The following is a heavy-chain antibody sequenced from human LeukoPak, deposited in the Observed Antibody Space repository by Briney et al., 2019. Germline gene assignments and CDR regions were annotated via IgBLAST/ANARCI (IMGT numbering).Heavy chain of an antibody. V-gene: IGHV5-51*01. CDR2: IYPGDSDT. Sequence: KRGESLKISCKGSGYSFTSYWIDWVRQMPGKGLEWMGIIYPGDSDTRYSPSFQGQVTISADKSISTACLQWTSLKASDTAMYYCARLKDIVVVVAASPAVSFDYWGQGTLVTVSS. CDR1: GYSFTSYW. J-gene: IGHJ4*02. D-gene: IGHD2-15*01. CDR3: ARLKDIVVVVAASPAVSFDY.